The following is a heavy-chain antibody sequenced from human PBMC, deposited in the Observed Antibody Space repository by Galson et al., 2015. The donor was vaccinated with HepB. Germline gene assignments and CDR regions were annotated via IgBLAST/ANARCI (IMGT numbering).Heavy chain of an antibody. V-gene: IGHV4-31*03. D-gene: IGHD5-12*01. J-gene: IGHJ4*02. Sequence: QVQLQESGPGLVKPSQTLSLTCSVSGGSISGGVYYWSWIRQLPGKGLEWIGYIYYSGNTYYNPSLKSRLTISVDTSKNQFSLKLCSVTAADTAVYYCARLLPQFSAGLTVATIRGAFDYWGQGTLVTVSS. CDR1: GGSISGGVYY. CDR2: IYYSGNT. CDR3: ARLLPQFSAGLTVATIRGAFDY.